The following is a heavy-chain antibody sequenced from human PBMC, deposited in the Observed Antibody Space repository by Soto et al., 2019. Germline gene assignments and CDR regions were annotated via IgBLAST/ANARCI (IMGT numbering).Heavy chain of an antibody. J-gene: IGHJ5*02. CDR1: GGSISSGGYY. V-gene: IGHV4-31*03. Sequence: SETLSLTCTVSGGSISSGGYYWSWIRQHPGKGLEWIGYIYYSGSTYYNPSLKSRVTISVDTSKNQFSLKLSSVTAADTAVYYCASGIRYCSGGSCSPDHQNWFDPWGQGTLVTVPS. CDR3: ASGIRYCSGGSCSPDHQNWFDP. CDR2: IYYSGST. D-gene: IGHD2-15*01.